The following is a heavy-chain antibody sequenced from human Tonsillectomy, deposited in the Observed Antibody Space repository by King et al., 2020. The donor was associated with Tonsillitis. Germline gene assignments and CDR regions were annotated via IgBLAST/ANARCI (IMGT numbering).Heavy chain of an antibody. D-gene: IGHD5-12*01. CDR2: TSGSGTGS. Sequence: VQLVESGGGLVQPGGSLRLSCAASGFTFSSYAMSWVRQAPGKGLEWVSSTSGSGTGSYYAYCVKGRFTISRDNSKNTLFLQMNSLRVEDTAVYYCAKGSRGYGAYASQGAFDYWGQGALVTVSS. J-gene: IGHJ4*02. CDR1: GFTFSSYA. CDR3: AKGSRGYGAYASQGAFDY. V-gene: IGHV3-23*04.